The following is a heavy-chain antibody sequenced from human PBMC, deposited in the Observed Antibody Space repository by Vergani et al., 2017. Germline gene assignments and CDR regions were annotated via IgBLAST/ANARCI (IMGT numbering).Heavy chain of an antibody. J-gene: IGHJ5*02. CDR3: AKDQSEIRYFDWFGNGPYNWFDP. D-gene: IGHD3-9*01. CDR2: ISYDGSNK. V-gene: IGHV3-30*18. CDR1: GFTFSSYG. Sequence: QVQLVESGGGVVQPGRSLRLSCAASGFTFSSYGMHWVRQAPGKGLEWVAVISYDGSNKYYADSVTGRFTISRDNSKNTLYLQMNSLRAEDTAVYYCAKDQSEIRYFDWFGNGPYNWFDPWGQGTLVTVSS.